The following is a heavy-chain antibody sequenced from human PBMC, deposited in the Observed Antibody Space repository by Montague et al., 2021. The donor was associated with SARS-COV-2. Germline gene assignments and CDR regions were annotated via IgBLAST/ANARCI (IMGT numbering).Heavy chain of an antibody. CDR1: GGSFSGHY. V-gene: IGHV4-34*01. CDR2: INNSGST. Sequence: SETLSLTCAVYGGSFSGHYWSWIRQPPGKGLEWIGEINNSGSTNYNPSLKSRVTISVDTSKNQFSLKLHSVTAADTAVYYCARAPYYDFWSGYGGAFDIWGQGTMVTVSS. CDR3: ARAPYYDFWSGYGGAFDI. J-gene: IGHJ3*02. D-gene: IGHD3-3*01.